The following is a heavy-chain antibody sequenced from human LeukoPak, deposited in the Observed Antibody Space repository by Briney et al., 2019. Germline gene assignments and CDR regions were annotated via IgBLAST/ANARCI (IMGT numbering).Heavy chain of an antibody. CDR2: INPSSGGT. Sequence: ASVKVSCKASGYAFTDYYIHWVRQAPGQGLEWMGRINPSSGGTDYAQNFQGRVTIARDTSTGTAYMDLSRLRSDDTAVYYCARASNYFDILYWGQGTLVTVSS. CDR3: ARASNYFDILY. J-gene: IGHJ4*02. V-gene: IGHV1-2*02. D-gene: IGHD3-22*01. CDR1: GYAFTDYY.